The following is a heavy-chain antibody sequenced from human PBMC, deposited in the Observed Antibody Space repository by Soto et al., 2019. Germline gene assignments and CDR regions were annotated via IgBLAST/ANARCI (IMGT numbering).Heavy chain of an antibody. CDR3: ARAGPWFGPINWFDP. CDR1: GCTFTSYD. Sequence: QVQLVQSGAEVKNPGASVKVSCKASGCTFTSYDINWVRQATGQGLEWMGWMNPNSGNTGYAQKFQGRVTMTRNTSISTAYMELSSLRSEDTAVYYCARAGPWFGPINWFDPWGQGTLVTVSS. D-gene: IGHD3-10*01. J-gene: IGHJ5*02. CDR2: MNPNSGNT. V-gene: IGHV1-8*01.